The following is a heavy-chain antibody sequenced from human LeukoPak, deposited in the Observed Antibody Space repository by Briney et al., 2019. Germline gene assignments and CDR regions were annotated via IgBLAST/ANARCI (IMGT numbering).Heavy chain of an antibody. CDR3: ARDTPQHYYDSSGYYGDFDY. J-gene: IGHJ4*02. CDR1: GFTFSSYA. Sequence: GGSLRLSCVASGFTFSSYAMHWVRQAPGKGLEWVAVISYDGSNKYCADSVKGRFTISRDNSKNTLYLQMNSLRAEDTAVYYCARDTPQHYYDSSGYYGDFDYWGQGTLVTVSS. V-gene: IGHV3-30-3*01. CDR2: ISYDGSNK. D-gene: IGHD3-22*01.